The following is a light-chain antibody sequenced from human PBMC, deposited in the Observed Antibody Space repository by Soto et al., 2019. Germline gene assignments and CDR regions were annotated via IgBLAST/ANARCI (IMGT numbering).Light chain of an antibody. CDR3: QQYDSWPPVT. CDR1: ESVSRN. CDR2: DAS. V-gene: IGKV3-15*01. Sequence: EMVRTQSPATLAVSPGERATLSCRASESVSRNLAWYQQQPGQAPRLLIYDASTRATGIPDRFSGRGSGTDFTHTISSLQAEDFVGYYCQQYDSWPPVTFGQRALLDIK. J-gene: IGKJ5*01.